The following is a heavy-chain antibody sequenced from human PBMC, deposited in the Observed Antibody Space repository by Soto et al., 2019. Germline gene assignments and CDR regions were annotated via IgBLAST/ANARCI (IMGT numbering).Heavy chain of an antibody. J-gene: IGHJ3*02. CDR3: AKERDGYNYGTFDI. V-gene: IGHV3-21*01. Sequence: LTLSCAASGCTFSGYSMNWVRQAPGKGLEWVSSISSSSSYIYYADSVKGRFTISGDNAKNSLYLQMNSLRAEDTAVYYCAKERDGYNYGTFDIWGQGTMVTVSS. CDR1: GCTFSGYS. D-gene: IGHD5-12*01. CDR2: ISSSSSYI.